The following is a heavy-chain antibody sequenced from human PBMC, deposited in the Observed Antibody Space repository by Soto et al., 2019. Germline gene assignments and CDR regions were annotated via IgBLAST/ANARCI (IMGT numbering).Heavy chain of an antibody. CDR2: ISAYNGNT. J-gene: IGHJ4*02. D-gene: IGHD3-16*02. CDR1: GYTFTSYG. CDR3: ARVEGAFGGVIVTPAY. V-gene: IGHV1-18*01. Sequence: QVQLVQSGAEVKKPGASVKVSCKASGYTFTSYGISWVRQAPGQGLEWMGWISAYNGNTNYAQKLQGRVTLTTDTSTSPAYMELRSLRSADTAVYYCARVEGAFGGVIVTPAYWGQGTLVTVSS.